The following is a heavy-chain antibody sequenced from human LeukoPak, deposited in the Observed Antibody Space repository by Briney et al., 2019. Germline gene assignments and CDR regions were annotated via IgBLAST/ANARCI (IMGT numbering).Heavy chain of an antibody. CDR1: GGSFSGYY. CDR3: ARGRGSSRYYYYYGMDV. V-gene: IGHV4-34*01. CDR2: INHSGST. D-gene: IGHD6-13*01. Sequence: PSETLSLTCAVYGGSFSGYYWSWIRQPPGKGLEWIGEINHSGSTNYNPSLKSRVTISVDTSKNQFSLKLSSVTAADTAVYYCARGRGSSRYYYYYGMDVWGQGTTVTVSS. J-gene: IGHJ6*02.